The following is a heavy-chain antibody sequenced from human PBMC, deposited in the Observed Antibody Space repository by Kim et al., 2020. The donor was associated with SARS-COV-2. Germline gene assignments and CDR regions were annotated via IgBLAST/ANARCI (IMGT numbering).Heavy chain of an antibody. V-gene: IGHV7-4-1*02. J-gene: IGHJ6*02. CDR3: ARAPYDMGDYYGIDV. Sequence: ASVKVSCKASGYIFSSYAMNWVRQAPGQGLECMGWIHTDTANPTYAQGFTGRFVFSLDTSVSTAYLQISSLKAEDSAVYYCARAPYDMGDYYGIDVWGQG. D-gene: IGHD3-9*01. CDR1: GYIFSSYA. CDR2: IHTDTANP.